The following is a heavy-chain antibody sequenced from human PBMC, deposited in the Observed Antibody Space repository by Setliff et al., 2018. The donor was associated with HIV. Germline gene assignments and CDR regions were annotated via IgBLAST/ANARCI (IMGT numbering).Heavy chain of an antibody. V-gene: IGHV4-38-2*02. CDR2: IYHSGST. J-gene: IGHJ5*02. CDR3: ASRIYYYDTYRVLREEGFDP. D-gene: IGHD3-22*01. CDR1: GYSISSGYY. Sequence: PSETLSLTCTVSGYSISSGYYWGWIRQPPGKGLEWIGSIYHSGSTYYNPSLKSRVTISVDTSKNQFSLKLSSVTAADTAVYYCASRIYYYDTYRVLREEGFDPWGQGTLVTVSS.